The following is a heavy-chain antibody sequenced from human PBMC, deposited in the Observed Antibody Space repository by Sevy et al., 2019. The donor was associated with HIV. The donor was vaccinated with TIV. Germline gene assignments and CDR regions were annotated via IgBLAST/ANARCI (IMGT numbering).Heavy chain of an antibody. CDR3: AKGHDFWSGYYDY. CDR2: ISGSGGST. J-gene: IGHJ4*02. Sequence: GGSLRLSCAASGFTFSSYAMSWVRQAPGKGLEWVSAISGSGGSTYYADSVKGRFTISRDNSKNTLYLQMNSLRAEDTTVYYCAKGHDFWSGYYDYWGQGTLVTVSS. CDR1: GFTFSSYA. D-gene: IGHD3-3*01. V-gene: IGHV3-23*01.